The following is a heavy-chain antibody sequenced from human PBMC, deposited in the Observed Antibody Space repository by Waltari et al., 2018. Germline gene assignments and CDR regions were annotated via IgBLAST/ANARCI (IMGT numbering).Heavy chain of an antibody. D-gene: IGHD2-2*01. CDR1: GGSLPGYY. J-gene: IGHJ6*03. V-gene: IGHV4-34*01. Sequence: QVQLQQWGAGLLKPSETLSLTCAVSGGSLPGYYGSWVRRPPGKGLEWIGEIDQSGSTNYNPSLKSRVTISVEPSKNQFSLKLSSVTVADTAVYYCARGPYQLLWGYYYYYMDVWGKGTTVTVSS. CDR3: ARGPYQLLWGYYYYYMDV. CDR2: IDQSGST.